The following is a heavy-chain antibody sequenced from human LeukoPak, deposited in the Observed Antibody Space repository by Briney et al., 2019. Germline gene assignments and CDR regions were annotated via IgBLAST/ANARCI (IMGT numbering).Heavy chain of an antibody. CDR1: GFTLSSFW. J-gene: IGHJ4*02. CDR3: ASYGLDFDFALDY. D-gene: IGHD3-3*01. V-gene: IGHV3-74*01. CDR2: VKGDGSSS. Sequence: GGSLRLSCAASGFTLSSFWMHWVRQAPGKGLVWVSRVKGDGSSSTYADSVKGRFTISRDNAKNTLYLQMNSLRAEDTAVYYCASYGLDFDFALDYWGQGALVTVSS.